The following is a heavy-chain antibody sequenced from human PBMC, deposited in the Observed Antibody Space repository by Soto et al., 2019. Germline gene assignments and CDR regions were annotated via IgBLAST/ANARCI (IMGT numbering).Heavy chain of an antibody. V-gene: IGHV1-69*01. Sequence: QVQLVQSGAEVKKPGSSVRVSCTASGGTFSSYAISWVRQAPGQGLEWMGGIIPIFGTENYAQKFQGRVTITADESTSTAYMELSSLRSEDTAVYYCARDRIAGSKYYYGMDVGGQGSTVTVSS. J-gene: IGHJ6*02. CDR2: IIPIFGTE. CDR3: ARDRIAGSKYYYGMDV. D-gene: IGHD6-13*01. CDR1: GGTFSSYA.